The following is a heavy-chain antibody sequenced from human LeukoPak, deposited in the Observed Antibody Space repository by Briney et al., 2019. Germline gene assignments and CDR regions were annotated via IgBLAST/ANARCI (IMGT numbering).Heavy chain of an antibody. Sequence: ASVKVSCKVSGYTLTELSMHWVRQAPGKGLEWMGGFDPEDGETIYAQKFQGRVTMTEDTSTDTAYMELSSLRSEDTAVYYCATGVRTPCYFDYWGQGTLVTVSS. CDR2: FDPEDGET. J-gene: IGHJ4*02. V-gene: IGHV1-24*01. CDR1: GYTLTELS. D-gene: IGHD2-2*01. CDR3: ATGVRTPCYFDY.